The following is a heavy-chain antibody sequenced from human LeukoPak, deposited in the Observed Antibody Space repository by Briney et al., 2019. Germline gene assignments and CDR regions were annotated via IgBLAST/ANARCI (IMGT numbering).Heavy chain of an antibody. V-gene: IGHV3-7*01. D-gene: IGHD5-24*01. CDR1: GFTLSTFW. CDR2: IKQDGSER. CDR3: ARPRWLQFGPHDS. Sequence: GGSLRLSCAASGFTLSTFWMSWVRQAPGKGLEWVANIKQDGSERHYVDSVKGRFTISRDNAKNSLYPQMNSLRAEDTAVYYCARPRWLQFGPHDSWGQGTLVTVSS. J-gene: IGHJ4*02.